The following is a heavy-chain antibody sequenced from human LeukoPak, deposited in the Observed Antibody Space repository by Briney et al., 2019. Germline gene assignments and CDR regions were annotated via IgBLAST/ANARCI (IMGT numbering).Heavy chain of an antibody. J-gene: IGHJ5*02. CDR2: INHSGST. CDR3: ARGRRIVGGPGAYGP. CDR1: GGSFSGYY. V-gene: IGHV4-34*01. Sequence: PSEALSLTCAVYGGSFSGYYWSWIRQPPGKGLEWIGEINHSGSTNYNPSLKSRVTISVDTSKNQFSLKLSSVTAADTAVYYWARGRRIVGGPGAYGPWGQGTLVTVSS. D-gene: IGHD2-2*01.